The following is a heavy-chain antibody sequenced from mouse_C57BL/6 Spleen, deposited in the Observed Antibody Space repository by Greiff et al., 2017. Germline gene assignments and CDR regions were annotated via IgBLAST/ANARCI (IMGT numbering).Heavy chain of an antibody. CDR2: INPSTGGT. D-gene: IGHD2-4*01. CDR3: ARRDYDYASCAMDY. V-gene: IGHV1-42*01. CDR1: GYSFTGYY. J-gene: IGHJ4*01. Sequence: EVQLQQSGPELVKPGASVKISCKASGYSFTGYYMNWVKQSPEKSLEWIGEINPSTGGTTYNQKFKAKATLTVDNSSNTAYMQLKSLTSEDSEVYYCARRDYDYASCAMDYWGQGTTVTVSS.